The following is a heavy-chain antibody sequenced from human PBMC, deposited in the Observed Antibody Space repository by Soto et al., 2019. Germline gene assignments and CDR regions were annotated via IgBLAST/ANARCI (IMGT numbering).Heavy chain of an antibody. CDR2: INTGNGNT. D-gene: IGHD6-13*01. CDR3: ASQRSAGYSSSWYGNYYYYGMDV. V-gene: IGHV1-3*04. CDR1: GYTFTSYA. Sequence: GASVKVSCKASGYTFTSYAMHWVRQAPGQRLEWMGWINTGNGNTKYSQKFQGRVTITRDTSASTAYMELSSLRSEDTAVYYCASQRSAGYSSSWYGNYYYYGMDVWGQGTTVTVSS. J-gene: IGHJ6*02.